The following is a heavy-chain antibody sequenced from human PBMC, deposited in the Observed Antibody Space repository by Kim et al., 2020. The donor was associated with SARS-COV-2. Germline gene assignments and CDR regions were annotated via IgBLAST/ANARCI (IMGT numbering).Heavy chain of an antibody. J-gene: IGHJ4*02. V-gene: IGHV3-74*01. D-gene: IGHD1-26*01. CDR2: SSSDGPDT. Sequence: GGSLRLSCAASGFTFSSYWMHWVRQAPGEGLVWVSRSSSDGPDTTYADSVKGRFTISRDNAKNTLYLQMNNLRADDAAVYYCVRGWVIGSMSGVTVDYWGQGTLVTVSS. CDR1: GFTFSSYW. CDR3: VRGWVIGSMSGVTVDY.